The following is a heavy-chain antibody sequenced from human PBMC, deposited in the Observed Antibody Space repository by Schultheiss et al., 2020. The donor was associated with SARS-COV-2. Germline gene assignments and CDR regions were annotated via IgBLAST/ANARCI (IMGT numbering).Heavy chain of an antibody. V-gene: IGHV4-4*07. CDR3: ARRGQWLVYSD. CDR1: GGSISSYY. J-gene: IGHJ4*02. CDR2: IYTSGST. D-gene: IGHD6-19*01. Sequence: SETLSLTCTVSGGSISSYYWSWIRQPAGKGLEWIGRIYTSGSTNYNPSLKSRVTISVDTSKNQFSLKLSSMTAADSAVYYCARRGQWLVYSDWGQGTLVTVSS.